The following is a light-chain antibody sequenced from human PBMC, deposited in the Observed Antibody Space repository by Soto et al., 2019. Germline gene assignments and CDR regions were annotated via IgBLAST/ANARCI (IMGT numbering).Light chain of an antibody. CDR2: TNN. Sequence: QSVLTQPPSASATPGQRVTISCSGRNSNIGTNTVNWYQQLPGTAPRLLIYTNNQRPSGVPQRFSGSKTGTSASLAIGGLQSEDGADYYCAAWDDSLGAYVFGTGTKVTVL. CDR1: NSNIGTNT. J-gene: IGLJ1*01. V-gene: IGLV1-44*01. CDR3: AAWDDSLGAYV.